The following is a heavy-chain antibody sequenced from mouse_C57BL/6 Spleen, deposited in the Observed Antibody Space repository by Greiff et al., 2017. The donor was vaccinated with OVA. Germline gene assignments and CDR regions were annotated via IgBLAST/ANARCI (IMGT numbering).Heavy chain of an antibody. CDR2: IYPGDGDT. Sequence: VQLVESGAELVKPGASVKISCKASGYAFSSYWMNWVKQRPGKGLEWIGQIYPGDGDTNYNGKFKGKATLTADKSSSTAYMQLSSLTSEDSAVYFCARDYYGSSYWFAYWGQGTLVTVSA. D-gene: IGHD1-1*01. V-gene: IGHV1-80*01. J-gene: IGHJ3*01. CDR1: GYAFSSYW. CDR3: ARDYYGSSYWFAY.